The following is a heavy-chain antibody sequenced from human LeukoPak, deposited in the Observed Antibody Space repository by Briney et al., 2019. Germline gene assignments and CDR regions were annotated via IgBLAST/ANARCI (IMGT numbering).Heavy chain of an antibody. V-gene: IGHV3-21*01. D-gene: IGHD2-8*01. CDR3: ARLVYCTNGVCSYYYYYMDV. CDR1: GGSISSHN. CDR2: ISSSSSYI. J-gene: IGHJ6*03. Sequence: GTLSLTCAVSGGSISSHNWWSWVRQAPGKGLEWVSSISSSSSYIYYADSVKGRFTISRDNAKNSLYLQMNSLRAEDTAVYYCARLVYCTNGVCSYYYYYMDVWGKGTTVTVSS.